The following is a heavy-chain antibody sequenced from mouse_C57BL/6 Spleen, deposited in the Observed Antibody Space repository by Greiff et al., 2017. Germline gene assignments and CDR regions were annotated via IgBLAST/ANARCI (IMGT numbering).Heavy chain of an antibody. CDR2: ISYDGSN. CDR1: GYSITSGYY. D-gene: IGHD2-3*01. Sequence: EVKLMESGPGLVKPSQSLSLTCSVTGYSITSGYYWNWIRQFPGNKLEWMGYISYDGSNNYNPSLKNRISITRDTSKNQFFLKLNSVTTEDTATYYCARNGDGSYFDVWGTGTTVTVSS. J-gene: IGHJ1*03. V-gene: IGHV3-6*01. CDR3: ARNGDGSYFDV.